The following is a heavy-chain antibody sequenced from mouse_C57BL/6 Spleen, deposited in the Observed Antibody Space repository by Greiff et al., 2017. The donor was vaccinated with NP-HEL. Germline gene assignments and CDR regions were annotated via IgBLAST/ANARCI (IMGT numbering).Heavy chain of an antibody. V-gene: IGHV1-53*01. D-gene: IGHD1-1*01. CDR3: ARSLPLITTVVNYFDY. Sequence: QVQLQQSGTELVKPGASVKLSCKASGYTFTSYWMHWVKQRPGQGLEWIGNINPSNGGTNYNEKFKSKATLTVDKSSSTAYMQLSSLTSEDSAVYYCARSLPLITTVVNYFDYWGQGTTLTVSS. J-gene: IGHJ2*01. CDR1: GYTFTSYW. CDR2: INPSNGGT.